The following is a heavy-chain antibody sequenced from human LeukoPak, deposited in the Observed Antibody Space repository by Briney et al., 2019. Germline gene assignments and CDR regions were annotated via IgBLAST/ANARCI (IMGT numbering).Heavy chain of an antibody. V-gene: IGHV3-9*01. CDR1: GFTFDDYA. D-gene: IGHD5-12*01. Sequence: GGSLRLSCAASGFTFDDYAMHWVRQAPGKGLEWVSGISWNSGSIDYADSVKGRFTISRDNAKNSLHLQMNSLRAEDTALYYRAKDRLFAFDYWGQGTLVTVSS. CDR3: AKDRLFAFDY. CDR2: ISWNSGSI. J-gene: IGHJ4*02.